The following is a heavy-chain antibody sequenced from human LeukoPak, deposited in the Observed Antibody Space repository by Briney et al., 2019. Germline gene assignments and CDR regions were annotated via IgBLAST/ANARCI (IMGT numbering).Heavy chain of an antibody. CDR1: GFTFSDYY. J-gene: IGHJ3*02. CDR3: ARQRPTWDYYGSSGHYPDAFDI. Sequence: TGGSLRLSCAASGFTFSDYYMSWIRQAPGKGLEWVSYISSSSSYTNYADSVKGRFTISRDNAKNSLCLQMNSLRAEDTAVYYCARQRPTWDYYGSSGHYPDAFDIWGQGTMVTVSS. CDR2: ISSSSSYT. D-gene: IGHD3-22*01. V-gene: IGHV3-11*03.